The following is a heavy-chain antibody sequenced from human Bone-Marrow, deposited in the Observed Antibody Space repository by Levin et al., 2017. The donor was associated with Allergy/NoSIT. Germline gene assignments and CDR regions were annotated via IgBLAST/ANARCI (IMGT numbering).Heavy chain of an antibody. CDR3: ARDLDYGDPSYYYYYGMDV. D-gene: IGHD4-17*01. CDR2: INPNSGGT. V-gene: IGHV1-2*06. Sequence: SGESLKISCQASGYTFTGYYMHWVRQAPGQGLEWMGRINPNSGGTNYAQKFQGRVTMTRDTSVSTAYMELSRLRSDDTAVYYCARDLDYGDPSYYYYYGMDVWGQGTTVTVSS. J-gene: IGHJ6*02. CDR1: GYTFTGYY.